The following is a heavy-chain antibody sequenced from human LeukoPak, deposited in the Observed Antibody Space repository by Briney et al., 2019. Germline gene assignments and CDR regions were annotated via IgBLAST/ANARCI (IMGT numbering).Heavy chain of an antibody. CDR1: GFTFSSYA. D-gene: IGHD3-10*01. J-gene: IGHJ4*02. V-gene: IGHV3-23*01. CDR3: AKGLCIWCGELYSFFDC. CDR2: ISGIGGST. Sequence: GGSLRLSCAASGFTFSSYAMSWVRQAPGEGLEWVSPISGIGGSTYYADSVKGRFTISRDNSKNTLYLQMNSLRAEDTALYYCAKGLCIWCGELYSFFDCWGQGTLVSVSS.